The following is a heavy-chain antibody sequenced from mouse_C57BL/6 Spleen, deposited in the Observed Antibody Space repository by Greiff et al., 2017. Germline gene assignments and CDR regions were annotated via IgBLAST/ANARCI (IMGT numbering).Heavy chain of an antibody. V-gene: IGHV3-6*01. CDR3: ARTNWDYAMDY. CDR1: GYSITSGYY. D-gene: IGHD4-1*01. J-gene: IGHJ4*01. Sequence: EVQVVESGPGLVKPSQSLSLTCSVTGYSITSGYYWNWIRQFPGNKLEWMGYISYDGSNNYNPSLKNRISITRDTSKNQFFLKLNSVTTEDTATYYCARTNWDYAMDYWGQGTSVTVSS. CDR2: ISYDGSN.